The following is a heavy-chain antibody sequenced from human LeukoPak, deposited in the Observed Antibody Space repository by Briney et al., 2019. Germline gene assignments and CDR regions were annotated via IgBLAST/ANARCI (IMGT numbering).Heavy chain of an antibody. J-gene: IGHJ4*02. CDR2: INPSGGST. CDR1: GYTFTSYY. CDR3: ASGPYVGGYYFDY. V-gene: IGHV1-46*03. D-gene: IGHD3-16*01. Sequence: VASVMVSRKASGYTFTSYYMHWVRQAPGQGLEWMGIINPSGGSTSYAQKFQGRVTMTRDTSTSTVYMELSSLRSEDTAVYYCASGPYVGGYYFDYWGQGTLVTVSS.